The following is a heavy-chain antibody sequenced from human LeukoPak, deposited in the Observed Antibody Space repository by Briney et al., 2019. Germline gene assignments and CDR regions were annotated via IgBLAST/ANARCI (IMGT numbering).Heavy chain of an antibody. CDR3: APVGEY. V-gene: IGHV3-74*01. D-gene: IGHD1-26*01. CDR2: INKDGTTT. CDR1: GFTFNYFW. J-gene: IGHJ4*02. Sequence: HSGGSLTLSCAASGFTFNYFWMHWARHVPGKGLVWVSVINKDGTTTYYADSVKGRFTMYRDNAKNTVYLQMNSQRAEDTTVYSSAPVGEYWGQGTLVTVSS.